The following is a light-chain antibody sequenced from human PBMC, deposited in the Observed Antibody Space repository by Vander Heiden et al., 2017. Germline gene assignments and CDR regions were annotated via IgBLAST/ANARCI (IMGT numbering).Light chain of an antibody. Sequence: DIQMTQSPSSLSASIGDRVTITCQANQDIGDYLNWYQQKPGKTPKLLIFDASNLETGVPSRFSGGGSGTDFTFTINSLQPEDLATYYCQQYDSLPFTFGPGTKVNIK. CDR2: DAS. CDR1: QDIGDY. J-gene: IGKJ3*01. CDR3: QQYDSLPFT. V-gene: IGKV1-33*01.